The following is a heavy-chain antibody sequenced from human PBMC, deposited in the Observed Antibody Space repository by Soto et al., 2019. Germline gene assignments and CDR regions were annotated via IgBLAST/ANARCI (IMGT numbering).Heavy chain of an antibody. D-gene: IGHD5-12*01. CDR2: IDNSGST. CDR3: ARADIVATGFFDY. Sequence: PSETLSLTCTVSGGSVSSGSYYWSWIRQPPGKGLEWIGYIDNSGSTKYNPSLKSRVTISVDTSKNNFSLKLSSVPAADTAVYYCARADIVATGFFDYWGQGTLVTVSS. J-gene: IGHJ4*02. CDR1: GGSVSSGSYY. V-gene: IGHV4-61*01.